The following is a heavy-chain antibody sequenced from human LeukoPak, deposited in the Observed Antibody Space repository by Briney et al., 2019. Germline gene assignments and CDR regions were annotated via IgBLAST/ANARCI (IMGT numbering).Heavy chain of an antibody. CDR1: GGSISSSNW. CDR3: ARGYPVQWLVHFFDY. Sequence: SGTLSLTCAVSGGSISSSNWWSWVRQPPGKGLEWIGEIYHSGSTNYNPSLKSRVTISVDTSKNQFSLKLSSVTAADTAVYYCARGYPVQWLVHFFDYWGQGTLVTVSS. D-gene: IGHD6-19*01. J-gene: IGHJ4*02. V-gene: IGHV4-4*02. CDR2: IYHSGST.